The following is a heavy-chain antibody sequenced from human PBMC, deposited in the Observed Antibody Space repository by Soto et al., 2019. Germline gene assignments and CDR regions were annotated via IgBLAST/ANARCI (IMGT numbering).Heavy chain of an antibody. CDR1: GGSVSSGSYY. CDR2: IYYSGST. V-gene: IGHV4-61*01. J-gene: IGHJ4*02. Sequence: QVQLQESGPGLVKPSETLSLTCTVSGGSVSSGSYYWSWIRQPPGKGLEWIGYIYYSGSTNYNPSLKSRVTISVDTSKTQFSLKLSSVTAADTAVYYCARGLGVEMATITEANFDYWGQGTLVTVSS. D-gene: IGHD5-12*01. CDR3: ARGLGVEMATITEANFDY.